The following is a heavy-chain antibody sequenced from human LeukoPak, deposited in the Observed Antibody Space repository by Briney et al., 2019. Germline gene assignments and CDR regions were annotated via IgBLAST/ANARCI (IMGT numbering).Heavy chain of an antibody. V-gene: IGHV4-61*02. CDR2: IHTSGRT. CDR3: ARLHADTSLTPYYYYIYV. J-gene: IGHJ6*03. D-gene: IGHD5-18*01. Sequence: PSETLSLTCTVSGDSISSGSYYWSWIRQPAGKGLEWIGRIHTSGRTNYNPSLKSRVTISADTSKNQFSLKLSSVTAADTAVYYCARLHADTSLTPYYYYIYVWGKGTTVTVSS. CDR1: GDSISSGSYY.